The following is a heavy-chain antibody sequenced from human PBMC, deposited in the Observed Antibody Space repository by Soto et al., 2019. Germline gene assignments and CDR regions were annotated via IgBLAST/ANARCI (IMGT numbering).Heavy chain of an antibody. D-gene: IGHD3-10*01. CDR1: SGSISSYY. V-gene: IGHV4-59*08. CDR3: ARRANNYESGAIYFDY. CDR2: IHYSGST. Sequence: SETLSLTCTVSSGSISSYYWTWIRQPPGKGLEWLGYIHYSGSTKYNPSLKSRVTISIDTSNNQFSLKLSSVTAADTAVYYCARRANNYESGAIYFDYWGQGTLVTVSS. J-gene: IGHJ4*02.